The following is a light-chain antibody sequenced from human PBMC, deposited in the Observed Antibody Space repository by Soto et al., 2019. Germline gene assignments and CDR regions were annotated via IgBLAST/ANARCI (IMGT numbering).Light chain of an antibody. Sequence: DIQMTQSPSTLSASVGDRVTITCRASQSIDNWLAWYQQKPGKAPKLLIHEASSLESGVPSRFSGSGYGTEFTLTISSLQPDDFATYYCQQYNTYSTFGQGTRLESK. CDR1: QSIDNW. CDR3: QQYNTYST. CDR2: EAS. J-gene: IGKJ5*01. V-gene: IGKV1-5*03.